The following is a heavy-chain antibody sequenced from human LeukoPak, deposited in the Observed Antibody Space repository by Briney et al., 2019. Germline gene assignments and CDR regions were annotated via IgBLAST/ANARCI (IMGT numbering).Heavy chain of an antibody. V-gene: IGHV4-38-2*02. J-gene: IGHJ4*02. Sequence: SETLSLTCTVSGYSISSGYYWGWIRQPPGKGLEWIGSIYHSGSTYYNPSLKSRVTISVDTSRNQFSLKLSSVTAADTAVYYCARDHNELPFDYWGQGTLVTVSS. CDR2: IYHSGST. CDR1: GYSISSGYY. D-gene: IGHD1-26*01. CDR3: ARDHNELPFDY.